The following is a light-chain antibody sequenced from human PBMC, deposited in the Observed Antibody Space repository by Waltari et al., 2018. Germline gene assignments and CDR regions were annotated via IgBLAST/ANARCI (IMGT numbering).Light chain of an antibody. CDR1: KLGDKY. CDR2: QDN. Sequence: SYELTQPPSVSVSPGQTASITCSGDKLGDKYACWYQQKPGQSPVLVIYQDNKRPSGIPERFSCSNSWNTATLTISGTQAMDEADYYCQAWDSSTARFGGGTKLTVL. V-gene: IGLV3-1*01. J-gene: IGLJ2*01. CDR3: QAWDSSTAR.